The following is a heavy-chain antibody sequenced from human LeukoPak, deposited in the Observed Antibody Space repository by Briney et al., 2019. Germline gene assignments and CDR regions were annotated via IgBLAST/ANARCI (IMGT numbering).Heavy chain of an antibody. Sequence: ASVKVSCKASGYTFTGYSIHWVRQATGQGLEWMGWMNPNSGNTGYAQKFQGRVTMTRNTSISTAYMELSSLRSEDTAVYYCAIFNYYDSSGYYPPDAFDIWGQGTMVTVSS. V-gene: IGHV1-8*02. CDR2: MNPNSGNT. D-gene: IGHD3-22*01. J-gene: IGHJ3*02. CDR3: AIFNYYDSSGYYPPDAFDI. CDR1: GYTFTGYS.